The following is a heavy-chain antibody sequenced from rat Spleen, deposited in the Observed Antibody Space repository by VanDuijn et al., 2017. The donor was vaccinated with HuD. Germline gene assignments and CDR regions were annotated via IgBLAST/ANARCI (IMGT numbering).Heavy chain of an antibody. D-gene: IGHD1-1*01. CDR3: ARRGLQSYYFDY. Sequence: EVQLQESGPGLVKPSQSLSLTCSVTGYSITSGYGWNWIRKFPGNKLEWMGYINSAGSTNYNPPLKSQISITRDTSKNQFFLQLTSVTNEDTATYYCARRGLQSYYFDYWGQGVMVTVSS. V-gene: IGHV3-3*01. CDR2: INSAGST. CDR1: GYSITSGYG. J-gene: IGHJ2*01.